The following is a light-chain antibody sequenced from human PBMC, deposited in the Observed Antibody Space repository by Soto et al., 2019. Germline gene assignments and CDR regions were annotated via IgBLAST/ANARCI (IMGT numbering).Light chain of an antibody. J-gene: IGLJ3*02. Sequence: QSVLTQPPSASGTPGQRVTISCSGSSSNIGKNYVYWYQQFPGTAPKLLIYRNNQRPSGVPDRFAGSKSGTSASLAISGLRSEDEADYYCAAWDDSLSGWVFGGGTKVTVL. V-gene: IGLV1-47*01. CDR1: SSNIGKNY. CDR2: RNN. CDR3: AAWDDSLSGWV.